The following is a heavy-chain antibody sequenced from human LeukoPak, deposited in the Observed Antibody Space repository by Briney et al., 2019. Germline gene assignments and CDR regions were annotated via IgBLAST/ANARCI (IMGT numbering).Heavy chain of an antibody. CDR1: GGSISSSSYY. Sequence: PSETLSLTCTVSGGSISSSSYYWGWIRQPPGKGLEWIGEINHSGSTNYNPSLKSRVTISVDTSKNQFSLKLSSVTAADTAVYYCARGDYYDSYDYWGQGTLVTVSS. V-gene: IGHV4-39*07. D-gene: IGHD3-22*01. CDR2: INHSGST. CDR3: ARGDYYDSYDY. J-gene: IGHJ4*02.